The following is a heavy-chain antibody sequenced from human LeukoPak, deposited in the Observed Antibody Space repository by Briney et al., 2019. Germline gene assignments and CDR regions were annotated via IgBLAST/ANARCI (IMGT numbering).Heavy chain of an antibody. CDR3: ARQGSRQLVDNWFDP. V-gene: IGHV5-51*01. Sequence: GESLKISCKGSGYSFTSYWIGWVRQMPGKGLEWMGIIYPGDSDNRYSPSFQGQVTISADKSISTAYLQWSSLKASDTDMYYWARQGSRQLVDNWFDPWGQGTLVTVSS. J-gene: IGHJ5*02. D-gene: IGHD6-6*01. CDR1: GYSFTSYW. CDR2: IYPGDSDN.